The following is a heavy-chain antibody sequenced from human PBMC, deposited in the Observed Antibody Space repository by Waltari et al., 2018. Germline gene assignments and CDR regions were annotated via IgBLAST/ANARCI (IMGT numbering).Heavy chain of an antibody. D-gene: IGHD2-2*01. J-gene: IGHJ6*02. CDR1: GGTFSSYA. Sequence: GAEVKKPGSSVKVSCKASGGTFSSYAISWVRQAPGQGLEWMGGIIPIFGTANYAQKFQGRVTITADESTSTAYMELSSLRSEDTAVYYCAKGIVVVPAVSYYYGMDVWGQGTTVTVSS. CDR3: AKGIVVVPAVSYYYGMDV. CDR2: IIPIFGTA. V-gene: IGHV1-69*01.